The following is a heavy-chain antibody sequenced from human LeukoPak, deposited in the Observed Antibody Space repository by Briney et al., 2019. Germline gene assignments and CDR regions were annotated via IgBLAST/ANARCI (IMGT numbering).Heavy chain of an antibody. V-gene: IGHV3-23*01. J-gene: IGHJ4*02. CDR3: AKDLSQWLVRPDY. Sequence: PGGSLRLSCAASGFTFSSYAMSWVRQAPGKGLEWVSAISGSGGSTYYADSVKGRFTISRDNSRNTLYLQMNSLRAEDTAVYYCAKDLSQWLVRPDYWGQGTLVTVSS. CDR2: ISGSGGST. D-gene: IGHD6-19*01. CDR1: GFTFSSYA.